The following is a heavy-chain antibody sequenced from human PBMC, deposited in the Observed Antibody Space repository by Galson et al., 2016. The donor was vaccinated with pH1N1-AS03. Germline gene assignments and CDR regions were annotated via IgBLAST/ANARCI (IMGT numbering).Heavy chain of an antibody. CDR2: INGDGTTT. J-gene: IGHJ4*02. CDR1: GFTFKIYW. D-gene: IGHD2-8*01. V-gene: IGHV3-74*01. CDR3: STGGTIYCTHDCYPGAY. Sequence: SLRLSCAASGFTFKIYWMHWVRQAPGKGLVWVSHINGDGTTTNYADSVKGRFTISRDNARNTLYLQMNSLRAEDTAVYFCSTGGTIYCTHDCYPGAYWGQGTLLTVTS.